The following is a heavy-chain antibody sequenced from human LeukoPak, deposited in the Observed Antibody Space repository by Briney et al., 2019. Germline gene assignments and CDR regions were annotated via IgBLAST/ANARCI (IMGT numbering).Heavy chain of an antibody. D-gene: IGHD1-26*01. CDR2: ISGSGGST. Sequence: GGSLRLSCAASGFTFSSYAMSWVRQAPGKGLEWVSAISGSGGSTYYADSVKGRFTISRDNSKNTLYLQMNSLRAEDTAVYYCAKDKWELLRLGDYFDYWGQGTLVTVSS. CDR3: AKDKWELLRLGDYFDY. CDR1: GFTFSSYA. V-gene: IGHV3-23*01. J-gene: IGHJ4*02.